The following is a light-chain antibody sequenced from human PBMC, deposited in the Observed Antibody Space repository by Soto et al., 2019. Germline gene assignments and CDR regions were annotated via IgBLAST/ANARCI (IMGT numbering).Light chain of an antibody. V-gene: IGKV1-9*01. J-gene: IGKJ4*01. CDR1: QGTGSY. CDR3: QQLNSYPLT. Sequence: DIHLTQSPSFLSASVGDRVTITCRASQGTGSYLSWYQQKPGKAPKILIYAASTLQTGVPSRFSGSASGTDFTLTISSLQPEDFATYYCQQLNSYPLTFGGGTKVEIK. CDR2: AAS.